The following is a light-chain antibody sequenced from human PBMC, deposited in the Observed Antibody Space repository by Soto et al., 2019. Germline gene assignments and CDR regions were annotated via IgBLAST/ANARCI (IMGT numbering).Light chain of an antibody. CDR2: GAS. CDR3: QQYNDWPRT. CDR1: QSVGTY. Sequence: EIVMTQSPATLSVSPGERATLSCRASQSVGTYLAWYQQKPGQAPRLLIYGASTRAAGISPRFSGGGSGTECTLTISSLQAEEFAVYYCQQYNDWPRTFGQGTKVGIK. J-gene: IGKJ1*01. V-gene: IGKV3-15*01.